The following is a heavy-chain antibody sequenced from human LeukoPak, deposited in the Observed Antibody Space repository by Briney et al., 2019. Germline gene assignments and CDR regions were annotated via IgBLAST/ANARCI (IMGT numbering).Heavy chain of an antibody. J-gene: IGHJ3*02. CDR3: ARDNQRVTDSGYALDAFDI. V-gene: IGHV3-48*01. Sequence: PGGSLRLSCAASGFTFSSYSMNWVRQAPGKGLEWVSYISSSSSTIYYADSVKGRFTISRDNSKNTLYLQMNSLRAEDTAVYYCARDNQRVTDSGYALDAFDIWGQGTMVTVSS. CDR1: GFTFSSYS. D-gene: IGHD5-12*01. CDR2: ISSSSSTI.